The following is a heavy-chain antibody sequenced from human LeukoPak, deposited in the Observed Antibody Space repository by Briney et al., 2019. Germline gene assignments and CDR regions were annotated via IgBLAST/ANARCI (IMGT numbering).Heavy chain of an antibody. Sequence: ASVKVSCKASGGTFSSYAISWVRQAPGQGLEWMGRIIPILGIANYAQKFQGRVTITADKSTSTAYMELSSLRSEDTAVYYCARVWWELRAFDIWGQGTMVTVSS. D-gene: IGHD1-26*01. CDR3: ARVWWELRAFDI. J-gene: IGHJ3*02. V-gene: IGHV1-69*04. CDR1: GGTFSSYA. CDR2: IIPILGIA.